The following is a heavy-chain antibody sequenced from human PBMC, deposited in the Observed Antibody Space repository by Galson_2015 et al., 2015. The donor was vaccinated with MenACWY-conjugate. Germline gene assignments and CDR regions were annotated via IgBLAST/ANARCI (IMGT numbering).Heavy chain of an antibody. J-gene: IGHJ5*02. CDR1: GASIGSSSYY. D-gene: IGHD2-2*01. Sequence: ETLSLTCTVSGASIGSSSYYWDWIRQSPGKGLEWIGSIYFSGNSYYNPSLKRRVTLSIDTSRNQFSLKVTSVTAADTAIYFCARASYAVDSWFDTWGQGTLVTVSS. CDR3: ARASYAVDSWFDT. V-gene: IGHV4-39*07. CDR2: IYFSGNS.